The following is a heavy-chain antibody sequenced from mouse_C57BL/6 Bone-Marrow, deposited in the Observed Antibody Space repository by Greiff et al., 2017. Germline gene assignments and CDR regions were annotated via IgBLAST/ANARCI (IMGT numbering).Heavy chain of an antibody. CDR2: IYPRSGNT. V-gene: IGHV1-81*01. J-gene: IGHJ4*01. CDR1: GYTFTSYG. CDR3: AREGTYSNYEREMDY. Sequence: VQLQQSGAELARPGASVKLSCKASGYTFTSYGISWVKQRTGQGLEWIGEIYPRSGNTYYNEKFKGKATLTADKSSSTAYIELRRRTSEDSAVYFCAREGTYSNYEREMDYWGQGTSVTVSS. D-gene: IGHD2-5*01.